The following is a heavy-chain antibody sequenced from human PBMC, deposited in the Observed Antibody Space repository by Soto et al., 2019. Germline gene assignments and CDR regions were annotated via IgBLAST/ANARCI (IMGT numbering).Heavy chain of an antibody. CDR1: GFTFDDYA. CDR3: AKCLSGSESPLVSPYFDY. J-gene: IGHJ4*02. V-gene: IGHV3-9*01. D-gene: IGHD3-10*01. CDR2: FSWNSGSI. Sequence: EVQLVESGGGLVQPGRSLRLSCAASGFTFDDYAMHWVRQAPGKGLEWVSGFSWNSGSIGYADSVKGRFTISRDNAKNSMYLQMNSLRAEDTALYYCAKCLSGSESPLVSPYFDYWGQGTLVTVSS.